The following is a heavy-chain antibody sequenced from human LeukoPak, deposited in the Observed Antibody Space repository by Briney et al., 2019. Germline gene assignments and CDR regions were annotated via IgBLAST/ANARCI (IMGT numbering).Heavy chain of an antibody. CDR2: IIPIFGTA. CDR1: GGTFSSYA. Sequence: SVKVSCKASGGTFSSYAISWVRQAPGQGLERMGGIIPIFGTANYAHQFQGRVMITADESTSTVYVELISLRSEDTAVYYCGGGMGDFWSGYSNYYYYLDVWGKGTTVTVSS. J-gene: IGHJ6*03. D-gene: IGHD3-3*01. V-gene: IGHV1-69*13. CDR3: GGGMGDFWSGYSNYYYYLDV.